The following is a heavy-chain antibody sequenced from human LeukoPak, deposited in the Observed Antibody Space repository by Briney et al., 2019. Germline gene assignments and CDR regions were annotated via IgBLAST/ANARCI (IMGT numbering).Heavy chain of an antibody. J-gene: IGHJ6*03. CDR1: GFTFSSYE. V-gene: IGHV3-7*01. D-gene: IGHD3-10*01. CDR3: ARTVITMVRGVIIGYYYYYMDV. Sequence: PGGSLRLSCAASGFTFSSYEMNWVRQAPGKGLEWVANIKQDGSEKYYVDSVKGRFTISRDNAKNSLYLQMNSLRAEDTAVYYCARTVITMVRGVIIGYYYYYMDVWGKGTTVTISS. CDR2: IKQDGSEK.